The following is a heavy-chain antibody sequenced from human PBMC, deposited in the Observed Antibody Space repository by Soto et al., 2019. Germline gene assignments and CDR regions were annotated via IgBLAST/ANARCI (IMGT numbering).Heavy chain of an antibody. D-gene: IGHD2-15*01. Sequence: ASVKVSCKASGYTLTSYGISWVRQAPGQGLEWMGWISAYNGNTNYAQKLQGRVTMTTDTSTSTAYMELRSLRSDDTAVYYCARGQLGYCSGGSCYPWDAFDIWGQGTMVTVSS. CDR3: ARGQLGYCSGGSCYPWDAFDI. V-gene: IGHV1-18*01. CDR2: ISAYNGNT. J-gene: IGHJ3*02. CDR1: GYTLTSYG.